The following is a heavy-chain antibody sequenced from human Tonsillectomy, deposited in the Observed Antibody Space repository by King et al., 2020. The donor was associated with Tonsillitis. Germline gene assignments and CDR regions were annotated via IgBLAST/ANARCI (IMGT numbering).Heavy chain of an antibody. CDR1: GGSFSGYY. D-gene: IGHD3-10*01. V-gene: IGHV4-34*01. CDR2: INHSGST. Sequence: VQLPQWGAGLLKPSETLSLTCAVYGGSFSGYYWSWIRQPPGKGLEWIGEINHSGSTNSNPSLTRRVTISVDTSKNQFSLKLSSVTAADTAVYYCAVTGRDCYYSDMDVWGQGTTGTVSS. J-gene: IGHJ6*02. CDR3: AVTGRDCYYSDMDV.